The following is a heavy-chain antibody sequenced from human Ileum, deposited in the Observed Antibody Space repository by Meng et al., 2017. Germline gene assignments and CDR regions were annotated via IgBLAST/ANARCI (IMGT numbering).Heavy chain of an antibody. V-gene: IGHV7-4-1*02. CDR1: GYHFTNYG. Sequence: QVQLVQSGSEGKNPGASVKVSCKGSGYHFTNYGMNWVRQAPGQGLEWMGWINTNTGDPTYAQAFTGRFVFSLDTSVNTAYLQISSLKAEDTAIYYCAREPRRFDHWGQGTLVTVSS. CDR2: INTNTGDP. J-gene: IGHJ4*02. CDR3: AREPRRFDH.